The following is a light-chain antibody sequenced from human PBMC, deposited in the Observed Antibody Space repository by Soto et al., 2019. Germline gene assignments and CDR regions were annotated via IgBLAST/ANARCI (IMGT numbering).Light chain of an antibody. J-gene: IGKJ3*01. V-gene: IGKV3-20*01. CDR1: QSAPRSN. Sequence: ETVLTQSPGTLSLSPGERVTLSCRTSQSAPRSNLSWYQQKTGQAPRLLIYGASSRATGIPDRFSGSGSGTDFTRTGRRLEPEYFAVYFCQHYGTFGPGTKVDLK. CDR3: QHYGT. CDR2: GAS.